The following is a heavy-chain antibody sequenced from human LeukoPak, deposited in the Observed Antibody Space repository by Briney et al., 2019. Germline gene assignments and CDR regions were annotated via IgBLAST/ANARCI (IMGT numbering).Heavy chain of an antibody. CDR3: VRGRDGSF. D-gene: IGHD5-24*01. Sequence: QPGGSLRLSCATSGFFFNSFWMTWVRQAPGKGLEWVANIKYDDSEKYLVESVKGRFTISRDNARNSLFLQMDSLRVEDTAVYYCVRGRDGSFWGRGTQVTVSS. CDR2: IKYDDSEK. CDR1: GFFFNSFW. J-gene: IGHJ4*02. V-gene: IGHV3-7*01.